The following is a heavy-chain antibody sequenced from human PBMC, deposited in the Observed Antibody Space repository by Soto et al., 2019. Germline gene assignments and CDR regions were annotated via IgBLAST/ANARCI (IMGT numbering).Heavy chain of an antibody. J-gene: IGHJ4*02. CDR3: SGDSSGWHLDY. Sequence: QVQLVESGGGVVQPGRSLRLSCAASGFTFSSYGMHWVRQAPGKGLEWVAVISYDGSNKYYADSVKGRFTISRDNSKNTLYLHRNSLRAEDTAVYYCSGDSSGWHLDYWGQGTLVTVSS. CDR1: GFTFSSYG. CDR2: ISYDGSNK. D-gene: IGHD6-19*01. V-gene: IGHV3-30*03.